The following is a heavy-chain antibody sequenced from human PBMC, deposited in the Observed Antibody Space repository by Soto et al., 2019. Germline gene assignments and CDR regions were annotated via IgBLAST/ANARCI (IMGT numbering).Heavy chain of an antibody. CDR3: ARPKLRYLDWFRFDY. D-gene: IGHD3-9*01. Sequence: WGSLRLSCAASGSTFSSYAMHWVRQAPGKGLEWVAVISYDGSNKYYADSVKGRFTISRDNSKNTLYLQMNSLRAEDTAVYYCARPKLRYLDWFRFDYCGQGTLVTVSS. J-gene: IGHJ4*02. CDR1: GSTFSSYA. CDR2: ISYDGSNK. V-gene: IGHV3-30-3*01.